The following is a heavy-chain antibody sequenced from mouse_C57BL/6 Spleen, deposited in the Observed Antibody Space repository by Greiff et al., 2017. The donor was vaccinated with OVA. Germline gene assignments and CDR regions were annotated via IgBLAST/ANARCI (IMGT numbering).Heavy chain of an antibody. CDR3: ARGGTMITTDYYFDY. CDR1: GFTFSSYA. V-gene: IGHV5-4*01. CDR2: ISDGGSYT. J-gene: IGHJ2*01. D-gene: IGHD2-4*01. Sequence: EVQVVESGGGLVKPGGSLKLSCAASGFTFSSYAMSWVRQTPEKRLEWVATISDGGSYTYYPDNVKGRFTISRDNAKNNLYLQMSHLKSEDTAMYYCARGGTMITTDYYFDYWGQGTTLTVSS.